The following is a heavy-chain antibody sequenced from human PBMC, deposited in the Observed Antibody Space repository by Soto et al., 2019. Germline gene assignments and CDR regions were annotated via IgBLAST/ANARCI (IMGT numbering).Heavy chain of an antibody. Sequence: GGSLRLSCAASGFTFSSYSMNWVRQAPGKGLEWVSYISSSSSTIYYADSVKGRFTISRDNAKNSLYLQMNSLRDEDTAVYYCARPLYDFWSGYYRLDSFDYWGQGTLVTVSS. CDR1: GFTFSSYS. CDR2: ISSSSSTI. CDR3: ARPLYDFWSGYYRLDSFDY. J-gene: IGHJ4*02. D-gene: IGHD3-3*01. V-gene: IGHV3-48*02.